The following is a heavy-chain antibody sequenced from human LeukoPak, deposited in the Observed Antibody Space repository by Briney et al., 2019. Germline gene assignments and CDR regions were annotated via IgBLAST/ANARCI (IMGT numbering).Heavy chain of an antibody. CDR3: AKGRFSNYGFDY. J-gene: IGHJ4*02. CDR2: IWYDGSDK. D-gene: IGHD4-11*01. Sequence: GGSLRLSCAASGFTFNTYGMHWVRQAPGKGLEWVATIWYDGSDKNYADSVKARFTTSRDNSESTLYLQMNSLRAEDTAVYYCAKGRFSNYGFDYWGQGTLVTVSS. CDR1: GFTFNTYG. V-gene: IGHV3-33*06.